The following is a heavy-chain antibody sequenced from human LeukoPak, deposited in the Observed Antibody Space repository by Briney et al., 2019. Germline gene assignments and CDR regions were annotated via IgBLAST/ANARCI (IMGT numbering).Heavy chain of an antibody. V-gene: IGHV3-30*18. J-gene: IGHJ4*02. D-gene: IGHD6-19*01. CDR1: GFTFSGYG. CDR3: AKDRGSGWPYYFDY. Sequence: GGSLRLSCAASGFTFSGYGMHWVRQAPGKGLEWVAVISYDGSNKYYADSVKGRFTISRDNSKNTLYLQMNSLRAEDTAVYYCAKDRGSGWPYYFDYWGQGTLVTVSS. CDR2: ISYDGSNK.